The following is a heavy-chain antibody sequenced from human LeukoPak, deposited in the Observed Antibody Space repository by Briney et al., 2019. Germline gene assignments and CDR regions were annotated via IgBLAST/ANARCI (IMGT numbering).Heavy chain of an antibody. CDR3: ARGAPDGGIPDY. CDR2: MNPNSGNT. V-gene: IGHV1-8*01. J-gene: IGHJ4*02. CDR1: GYTFTSYD. D-gene: IGHD2-15*01. Sequence: ASVKVSCKASGYTFTSYDINWVRQATGQGLEWMGWMNPNSGNTGYAQKFQGRVTMTRNTSISTAYMELSSLRSEDTAVYYCARGAPDGGIPDYWGQGTLVTVSS.